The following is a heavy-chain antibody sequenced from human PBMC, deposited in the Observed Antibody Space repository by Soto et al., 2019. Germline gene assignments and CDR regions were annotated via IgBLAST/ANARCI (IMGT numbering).Heavy chain of an antibody. CDR1: GFTFSSYS. CDR2: ISSSSSYI. D-gene: IGHD3-22*01. V-gene: IGHV3-21*01. Sequence: GGSLRLSCAASGFTFSSYSMNWVRQAPGKGLEWVSSISSSSSYIYYADSVKGRFTISRDNAKNSLYLQMNSLRAEDTTVYYCARASRSGYNSIFDYWGQGTLVTVSS. CDR3: ARASRSGYNSIFDY. J-gene: IGHJ4*02.